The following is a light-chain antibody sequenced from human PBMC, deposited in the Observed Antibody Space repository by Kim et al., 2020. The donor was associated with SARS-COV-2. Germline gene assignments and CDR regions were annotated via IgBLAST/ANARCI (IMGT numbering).Light chain of an antibody. J-gene: IGLJ3*02. V-gene: IGLV2-8*01. Sequence: GAPGQSVTISCTGTSSDVGGYDSVSWYQQYPGKAPKLIIYDVTKRPSGVPDRFSGSKSGNTASLTVSRLQAEDEAEYFCASYAGSNNLVVFGGGTKL. CDR3: ASYAGSNNLVV. CDR2: DVT. CDR1: SSDVGGYDS.